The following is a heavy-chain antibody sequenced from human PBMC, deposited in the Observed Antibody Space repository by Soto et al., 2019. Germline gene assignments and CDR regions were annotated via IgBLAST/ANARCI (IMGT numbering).Heavy chain of an antibody. V-gene: IGHV3-74*01. CDR2: ISLDGSTI. CDR1: GFTFSTYW. J-gene: IGHJ4*02. D-gene: IGHD2-21*01. Sequence: PGGSLRLSCGASGFTFSTYWMHWVRQAPGKGLVWVSRISLDGSTITYADSVKGRFTISRDNAKNTVHLQMTGLRVEDTAVYSCACHSYSGLDKWGQETPATVPS. CDR3: ACHSYSGLDK.